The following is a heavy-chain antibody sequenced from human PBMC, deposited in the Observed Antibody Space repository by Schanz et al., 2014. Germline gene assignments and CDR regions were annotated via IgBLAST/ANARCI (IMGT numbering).Heavy chain of an antibody. J-gene: IGHJ4*02. CDR1: GFTFRSYG. Sequence: EVQLVESGGGVVRPGRSVRLSCVASGFTFRSYGMHWVRQAPGKGLEWVAAINQAASVQYYVDSVKGRFTISRDDAKNSHYLQMNSLRVEDTAVFYCVKIGYTHWSLDDWGQGILVTVSS. D-gene: IGHD6-13*01. V-gene: IGHV3-7*01. CDR2: INQAASVQ. CDR3: VKIGYTHWSLDD.